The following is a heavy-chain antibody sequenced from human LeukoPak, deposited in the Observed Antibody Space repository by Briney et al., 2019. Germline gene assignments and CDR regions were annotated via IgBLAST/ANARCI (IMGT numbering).Heavy chain of an antibody. CDR3: ARVYQSAEYYFDY. CDR2: IYYTGSA. CDR1: GGSIDSYY. J-gene: IGHJ4*02. D-gene: IGHD2-2*01. V-gene: IGHV4-59*01. Sequence: SETLSLTCTVSGGSIDSYYWSWIRQPPGKGLEWIGYIYYTGSAEYHPSLKSRVTISLDTSKNQSSLKLTSVTAADTAVYYCARVYQSAEYYFDYWGQGNLVSVSS.